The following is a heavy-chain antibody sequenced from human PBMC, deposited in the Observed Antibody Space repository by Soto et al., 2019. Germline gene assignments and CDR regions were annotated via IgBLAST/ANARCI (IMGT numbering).Heavy chain of an antibody. D-gene: IGHD3-22*01. CDR1: GFTFSSYA. CDR3: AKDQGGTMIVVVSAFDY. V-gene: IGHV3-23*01. J-gene: IGHJ4*02. CDR2: IRGSGGST. Sequence: GGSLRLSCAASGFTFSSYAMTWVRQAPGKGLEWVSGIRGSGGSTYYADSVKGRFTISRDNSKNTLYLQMNSLRAEDTAVYFCAKDQGGTMIVVVSAFDYWGQGTLVTVSS.